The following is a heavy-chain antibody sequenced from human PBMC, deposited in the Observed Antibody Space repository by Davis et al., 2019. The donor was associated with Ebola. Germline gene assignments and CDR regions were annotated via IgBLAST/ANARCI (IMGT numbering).Heavy chain of an antibody. D-gene: IGHD1-26*01. V-gene: IGHV3-23*01. CDR1: GFTFSSYA. CDR3: ARKDAGSNPFDC. CDR2: ISGGAGIT. J-gene: IGHJ4*02. Sequence: GESLKISCAASGFTFSSYAMSWVRQAPGKGLEWVSVISGGAGITYYADSVRGRFTISRDNSKNTLHLQMNSLRVDDTAIYYCARKDAGSNPFDCWGQGTLVTVSS.